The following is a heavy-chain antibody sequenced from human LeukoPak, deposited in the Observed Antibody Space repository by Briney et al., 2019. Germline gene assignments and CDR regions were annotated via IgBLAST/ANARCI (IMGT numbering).Heavy chain of an antibody. D-gene: IGHD2-2*02. V-gene: IGHV4-30-4*08. J-gene: IGHJ6*03. CDR1: GGSISSGDYY. CDR2: IYYSGST. CDR3: ATQEDCSSTSCYKPSDYYYYMDV. Sequence: SQTLSLTCTVSGGSISSGDYYWSWIRQPPGKGLEWIGYIYYSGSTYYNPSLKCRVTISIDTSKNQFSLKLTSVTAADTAVYYCATQEDCSSTSCYKPSDYYYYMDVWGKGTTVTVSS.